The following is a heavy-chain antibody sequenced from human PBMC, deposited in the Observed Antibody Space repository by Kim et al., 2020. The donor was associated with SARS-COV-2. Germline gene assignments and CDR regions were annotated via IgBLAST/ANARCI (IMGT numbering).Heavy chain of an antibody. Sequence: SETLSLTCTVSGGSISSGGYYWSWIRQHPGKGLEWIGYIYYSGSTYYNPSLKSRVTISVDTSKNQFSLKLSSVTAADTAVYYCARDAGGLFDFWSGDYYGMDVWGQGTTVTVSS. J-gene: IGHJ6*02. V-gene: IGHV4-31*03. CDR1: GGSISSGGYY. D-gene: IGHD3-3*01. CDR2: IYYSGST. CDR3: ARDAGGLFDFWSGDYYGMDV.